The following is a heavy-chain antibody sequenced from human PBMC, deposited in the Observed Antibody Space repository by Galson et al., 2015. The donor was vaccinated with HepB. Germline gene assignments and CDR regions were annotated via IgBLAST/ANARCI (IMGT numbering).Heavy chain of an antibody. CDR3: AGGAALPFDY. D-gene: IGHD2-21*01. CDR2: IYSGGST. V-gene: IGHV3-53*01. Sequence: MSWVRQAPGKGLEWVSVIYSGGSTYYADSVKGRFTISRDNSKNTLYLQMNSLRAEDTAVYYCAGGAALPFDYWGQGTLVTVSS. J-gene: IGHJ4*02.